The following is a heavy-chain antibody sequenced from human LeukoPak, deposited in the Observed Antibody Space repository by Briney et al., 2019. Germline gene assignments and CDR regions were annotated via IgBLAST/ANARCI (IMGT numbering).Heavy chain of an antibody. V-gene: IGHV3-7*01. CDR1: GFTLSSYW. Sequence: GGSLRLSCAASGFTLSSYWMSWVRQAPGKGLEWVANIKQDGSEKYYVESVKGRFTISRDNAKNSLYLQMNNLRAEDTAVYYCAVDWGADYWGQGTLVTVSS. D-gene: IGHD7-27*01. J-gene: IGHJ4*02. CDR3: AVDWGADY. CDR2: IKQDGSEK.